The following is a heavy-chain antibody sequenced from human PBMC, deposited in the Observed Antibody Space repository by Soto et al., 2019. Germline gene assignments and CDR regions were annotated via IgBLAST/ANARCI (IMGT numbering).Heavy chain of an antibody. CDR1: GGSISSYY. D-gene: IGHD2-2*01. J-gene: IGHJ6*03. CDR3: ARQTSPPLYYYCSSTSCYHSSYYMDV. V-gene: IGHV4-59*08. CDR2: IYYSGST. Sequence: SETLSLTCTVSGGSISSYYWSWIRQPPGKGLEWIGYIYYSGSTNYNPSLKSRVTISVDTSKNQFSLKLSSVTAADTAVYYCARQTSPPLYYYCSSTSCYHSSYYMDVWGKGTTVTVSS.